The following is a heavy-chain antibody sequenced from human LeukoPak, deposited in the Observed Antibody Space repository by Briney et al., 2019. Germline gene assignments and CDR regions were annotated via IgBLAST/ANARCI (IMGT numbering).Heavy chain of an antibody. Sequence: PSETLSLTCTVSGGPISSSSYYWGWIRQPPGKGLEWIGSIYYSGSTYYNPSLKSRVTISVDTSKNQFSLKLSSVTAADTAVYYCARPLGGSYPNWFDPWGQGTLVTVSS. CDR1: GGPISSSSYY. J-gene: IGHJ5*02. CDR3: ARPLGGSYPNWFDP. CDR2: IYYSGST. V-gene: IGHV4-39*01. D-gene: IGHD1-26*01.